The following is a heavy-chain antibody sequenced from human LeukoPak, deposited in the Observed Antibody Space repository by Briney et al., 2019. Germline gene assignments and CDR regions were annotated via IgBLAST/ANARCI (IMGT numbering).Heavy chain of an antibody. CDR3: AKANCGSECFYIMDV. V-gene: IGHV3-23*01. CDR1: GFTSSNFA. J-gene: IGHJ6*02. D-gene: IGHD3-16*01. CDR2: ISGSTGRT. Sequence: GGSLRLSCATYGFTSSNFAMNWVRQAPGKGLECVSSISGSTGRTYYADSVKGRFIISRGDSKNTVYLEMNNLRAEDTALYFCAKANCGSECFYIMDVWGQGTMVTVSS.